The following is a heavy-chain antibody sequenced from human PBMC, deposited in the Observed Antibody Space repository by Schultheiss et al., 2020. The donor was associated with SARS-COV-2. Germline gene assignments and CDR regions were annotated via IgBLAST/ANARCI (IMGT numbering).Heavy chain of an antibody. CDR3: ARAVSGYDYSRFDY. CDR1: GPSINSGYY. J-gene: IGHJ4*02. D-gene: IGHD5-12*01. CDR2: IFHSGST. V-gene: IGHV4-38-2*02. Sequence: SQTLSLTCTVSGPSINSGYYWGWIRQSPGKGLEWIGNIFHSGSTYYNPSLKSRVAISVDRSKNQFSLKLSSVTAADTAVYYCARAVSGYDYSRFDYWGQGTLVTVSS.